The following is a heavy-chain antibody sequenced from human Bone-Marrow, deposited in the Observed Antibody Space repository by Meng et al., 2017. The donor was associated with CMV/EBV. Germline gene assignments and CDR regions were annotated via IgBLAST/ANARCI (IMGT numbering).Heavy chain of an antibody. J-gene: IGHJ6*02. CDR3: ARDTEYYDFWSGYSGGSYYYYGMDV. Sequence: GGSLRLSCAASGFTFSSYAMHWVRQAPGKGLEWVAVISYDGSNKYYADSVKGRFTISRDNSKNTLYLQMNSLRAEDTAVYYCARDTEYYDFWSGYSGGSYYYYGMDVWGQGTTVTVSS. D-gene: IGHD3-3*01. CDR1: GFTFSSYA. V-gene: IGHV3-30-3*01. CDR2: ISYDGSNK.